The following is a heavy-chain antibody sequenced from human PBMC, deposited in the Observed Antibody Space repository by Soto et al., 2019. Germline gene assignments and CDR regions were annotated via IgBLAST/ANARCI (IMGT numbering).Heavy chain of an antibody. CDR1: GFTFSIYG. CDR3: EKENRYCSGSNCYTFDY. CDR2: IWYDGSSK. J-gene: IGHJ4*02. Sequence: SLRLSCAASGFTFSIYGMHWVRQAPGKGLEWVAVIWYDGSSKYYADSVKGRFTISRDNSKNTLYLQMNSLRAEDTAIYYCEKENRYCSGSNCYTFDYWGRGKLVTVS. V-gene: IGHV3-33*06. D-gene: IGHD2-15*01.